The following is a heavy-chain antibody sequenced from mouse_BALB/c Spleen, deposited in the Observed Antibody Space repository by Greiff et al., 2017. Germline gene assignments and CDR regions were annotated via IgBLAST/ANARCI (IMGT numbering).Heavy chain of an antibody. V-gene: IGHV5-9-4*01. J-gene: IGHJ4*01. Sequence: EVQGVESGGGLVKPGGSLKLSCAASGFTFSSYAMSWVRQSPEKRLEWVAEISSGGSYTYYPDTVTGRFTISRDNAKNTLYLEMSSLRSEDTAMYYCARDNYGSSYDYAMDYWGQGTSVTVSS. CDR1: GFTFSSYA. CDR2: ISSGGSYT. D-gene: IGHD1-1*01. CDR3: ARDNYGSSYDYAMDY.